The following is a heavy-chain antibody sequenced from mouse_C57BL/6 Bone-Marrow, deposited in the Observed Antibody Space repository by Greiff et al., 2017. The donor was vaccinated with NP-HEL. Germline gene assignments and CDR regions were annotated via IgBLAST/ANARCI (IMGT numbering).Heavy chain of an antibody. J-gene: IGHJ4*01. Sequence: EVNLVESGGGLVQSGRSLRLSCATSGFTFSDFYMEWVRQAPGKGLEWIAASRNKANDYTTEYSASVKGRFIVSRDTSQSILYLQMNALRAEDTAIYYCARDVYAMDYWGQGTSVTVSS. CDR1: GFTFSDFY. CDR3: ARDVYAMDY. CDR2: SRNKANDYTT. V-gene: IGHV7-1*01.